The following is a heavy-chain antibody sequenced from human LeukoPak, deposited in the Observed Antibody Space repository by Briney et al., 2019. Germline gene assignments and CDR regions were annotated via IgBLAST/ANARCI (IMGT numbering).Heavy chain of an antibody. Sequence: PSETLSLTCTVSGGSISSYYWSWIRQPPGKGLEWIGYIYYSGSTNYNPSLKSRVTISVDTSKNQFSLKLSSVTAADTAVCYCARDFGYCSSTSCVGFDPWGQGTLVTVSS. D-gene: IGHD2-2*01. V-gene: IGHV4-59*01. CDR1: GGSISSYY. CDR3: ARDFGYCSSTSCVGFDP. J-gene: IGHJ5*02. CDR2: IYYSGST.